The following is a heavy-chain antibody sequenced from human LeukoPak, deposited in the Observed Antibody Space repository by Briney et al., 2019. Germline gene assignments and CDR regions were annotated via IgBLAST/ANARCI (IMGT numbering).Heavy chain of an antibody. CDR1: GFTFSSYW. J-gene: IGHJ1*01. CDR2: ISSSGSTI. V-gene: IGHV3-48*04. Sequence: GGSLRLSCAASGFTFSSYWMSWVRQAPGKGLEWVSYISSSGSTIYYADSVKGRFTISRDNAKNSLYLQMNSLRAEDTAVYYCARDPGGGPRIAAAGTQEWGQGTLVTVSS. CDR3: ARDPGGGPRIAAAGTQE. D-gene: IGHD6-13*01.